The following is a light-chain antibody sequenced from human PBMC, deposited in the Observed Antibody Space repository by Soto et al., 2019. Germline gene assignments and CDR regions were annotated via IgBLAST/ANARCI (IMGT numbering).Light chain of an antibody. CDR3: QQRSNWPPT. CDR1: ESVSSN. V-gene: IGKV3-11*01. CDR2: GAS. Sequence: ETVMTQSPATLSVSPGERATLSCRASESVSSNLVWYQQKPGQAPRLLIYGASTRVTGIPARFSGSGSGTDFTLTISSLEPEDFAVYYCQQRSNWPPTFGQGTKLEIK. J-gene: IGKJ2*01.